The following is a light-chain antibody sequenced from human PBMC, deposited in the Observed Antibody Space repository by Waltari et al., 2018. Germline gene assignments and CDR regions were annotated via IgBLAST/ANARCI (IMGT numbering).Light chain of an antibody. J-gene: IGKJ4*01. Sequence: EIVLTQSPGTLSLSPGERSTLSCRATQSVACNYLAWYQQKPGQAPRLLIYGASTRATGIPDRFSGSGSGTDFTLTISRLEPEDFAVYHCQQYGSSHYDSSPFTFGGGTKVEIK. V-gene: IGKV3-20*01. CDR2: GAS. CDR3: QQYGSSHYDSSPFT. CDR1: QSVACNY.